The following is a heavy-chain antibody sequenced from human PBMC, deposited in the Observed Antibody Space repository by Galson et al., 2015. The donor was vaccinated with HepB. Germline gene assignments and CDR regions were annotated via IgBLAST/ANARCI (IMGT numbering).Heavy chain of an antibody. Sequence: SLRLSCAASGFTFSTYWMHWVRQGPGKGLVWVSRINSDGITTSYADSVKGRFPISRDNAKNPLYLQMNSLRAEDTAVYYCARVAGGSSGYSYFVPEFYFDQWGQGTLVTVSS. CDR2: INSDGITT. V-gene: IGHV3-74*01. CDR1: GFTFSTYW. CDR3: ARVAGGSSGYSYFVPEFYFDQ. D-gene: IGHD3-22*01. J-gene: IGHJ4*02.